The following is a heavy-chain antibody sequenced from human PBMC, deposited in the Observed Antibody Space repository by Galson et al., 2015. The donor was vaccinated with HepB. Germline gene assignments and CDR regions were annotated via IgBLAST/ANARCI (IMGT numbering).Heavy chain of an antibody. J-gene: IGHJ4*02. V-gene: IGHV3-66*01. Sequence: SLRLSCAASGFTVSTNYMSWVRQAPGKGLEWVSVISSGGRTYYADSVKGRFTISRDTSKNMVYLQMNSLRAEDTGVYYCARDMLLDSSGYYYIGTIWDYWGQGTLVTVSS. CDR1: GFTVSTNY. CDR3: ARDMLLDSSGYYYIGTIWDY. CDR2: ISSGGRT. D-gene: IGHD3-22*01.